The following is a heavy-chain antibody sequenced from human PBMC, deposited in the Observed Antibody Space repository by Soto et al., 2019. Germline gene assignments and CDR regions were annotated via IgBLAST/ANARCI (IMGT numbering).Heavy chain of an antibody. CDR2: ISAHNGNT. Sequence: QVHLVQSGAEVKKPGASVKVSCKGSGYTFTSYGITWVRQAPGQGLEWMGWISAHNGNTDYAQRRQGRVTVTRDTSTSTAYMELRRLRSDGKAVYDWARGRHGGYWGQGDLVTVSS. J-gene: IGHJ4*02. CDR1: GYTFTSYG. CDR3: ARGRHGGY. V-gene: IGHV1-18*01. D-gene: IGHD3-10*01.